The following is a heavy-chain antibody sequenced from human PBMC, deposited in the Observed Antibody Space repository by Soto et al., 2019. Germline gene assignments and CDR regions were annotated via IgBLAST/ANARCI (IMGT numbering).Heavy chain of an antibody. CDR1: VFIFSDYA. CDR3: AKARHSTSWYGLEADF. J-gene: IGHJ4*02. V-gene: IGHV3-30*09. CDR2: ISYGGDNK. Sequence: QVQLVESGGGVVQPGRSLRLSCAASVFIFSDYAMHWVRQAPGKGLEWVAVISYGGDNKYYADSVRGRFAISRDNLKNTLDLQMNSLNPEDTAVYRCAKARHSTSWYGLEADFWGQGTLVTVSS. D-gene: IGHD6-13*01.